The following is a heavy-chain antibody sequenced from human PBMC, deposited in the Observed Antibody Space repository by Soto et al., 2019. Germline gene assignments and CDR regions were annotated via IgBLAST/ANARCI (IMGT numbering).Heavy chain of an antibody. V-gene: IGHV1-69*13. D-gene: IGHD3-3*01. J-gene: IGHJ6*02. CDR3: ARGAISAAYYYYYYYGMDV. CDR2: IIPIFGTA. Sequence: SVKVSFNASGGTFSSYAIIWVRQDPGQGLEWMGGIIPIFGTANYAQKFQGRVTITADESTSTAYMELSSLRSEDTAVYYCARGAISAAYYYYYYYGMDVWGQGTKVTVSS. CDR1: GGTFSSYA.